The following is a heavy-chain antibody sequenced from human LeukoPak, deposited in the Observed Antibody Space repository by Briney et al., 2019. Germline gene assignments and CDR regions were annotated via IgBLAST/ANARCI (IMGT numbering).Heavy chain of an antibody. Sequence: GGSLRLSCAASGFTFSSYAMHWVRQAPGKGLEWVAVISYDGSNKYYADSVKGRFTISRDNSKNTLYLQMNSLRAEDTAVYYCARDLRSGWYPGQFDYWGQGTLVTVSS. J-gene: IGHJ4*02. CDR1: GFTFSSYA. CDR3: ARDLRSGWYPGQFDY. V-gene: IGHV3-30-3*01. D-gene: IGHD6-19*01. CDR2: ISYDGSNK.